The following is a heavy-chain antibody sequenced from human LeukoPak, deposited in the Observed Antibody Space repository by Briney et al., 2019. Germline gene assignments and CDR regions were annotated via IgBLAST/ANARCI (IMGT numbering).Heavy chain of an antibody. D-gene: IGHD3-9*01. Sequence: GGSLRLSCAASGFTFSSYGMHWVRQAPGKGLEWVAVISYDGSNKYYADSVKGRFTISRDNSKNTLYLQMNSLRVEDTAVYYCAKDSRLGYDILTGFRADYFDYWGQGTLVTVSS. CDR2: ISYDGSNK. V-gene: IGHV3-30*18. J-gene: IGHJ4*02. CDR1: GFTFSSYG. CDR3: AKDSRLGYDILTGFRADYFDY.